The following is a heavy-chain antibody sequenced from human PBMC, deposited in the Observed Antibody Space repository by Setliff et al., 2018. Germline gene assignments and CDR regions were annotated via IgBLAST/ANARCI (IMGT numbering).Heavy chain of an antibody. J-gene: IGHJ3*02. Sequence: GASVKVSCKASGYTFTSHYTHWVRQAPGLGLEWMGTINPSSGRTSYAQKFQGRVTMTRXXXTSTXXXXXXXXXSEDTAVYYCARDVFPYHYEGAFDIWGQGTMVTVS. CDR1: GYTFTSHY. D-gene: IGHD3-22*01. CDR2: INPSSGRT. V-gene: IGHV1-46*01. CDR3: ARDVFPYHYEGAFDI.